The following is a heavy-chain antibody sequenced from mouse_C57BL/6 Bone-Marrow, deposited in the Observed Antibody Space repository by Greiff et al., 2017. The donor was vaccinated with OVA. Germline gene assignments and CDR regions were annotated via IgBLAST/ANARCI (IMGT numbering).Heavy chain of an antibody. V-gene: IGHV3-6*01. D-gene: IGHD1-1*01. CDR3: ARAYGSSFCWYFDV. J-gene: IGHJ1*03. CDR1: GYSITSGYY. Sequence: EVQLQESGPGLVKPSQSLSLTCSVTGYSITSGYYWNWIRQFPGNKLEWMGYISYDGSNNYNPSLKNRISITRDTSKNQFFLKLNSVTTEDTATYYCARAYGSSFCWYFDVWGTGTTVTVSS. CDR2: ISYDGSN.